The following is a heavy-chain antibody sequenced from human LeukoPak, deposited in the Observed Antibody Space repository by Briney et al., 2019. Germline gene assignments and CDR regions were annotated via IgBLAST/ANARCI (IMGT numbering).Heavy chain of an antibody. Sequence: ASVKVSCKASGYTFKSYDINWVRQATGQGLVWISWMNSNGDNTGYAQKFKGRVTITRHTSRSTAYMELSSLRSEDTAVYYCARGRAIFGVVIQFDYWGQGTLVTVSS. CDR2: MNSNGDNT. V-gene: IGHV1-8*03. CDR3: ARGRAIFGVVIQFDY. CDR1: GYTFKSYD. J-gene: IGHJ4*02. D-gene: IGHD3-3*01.